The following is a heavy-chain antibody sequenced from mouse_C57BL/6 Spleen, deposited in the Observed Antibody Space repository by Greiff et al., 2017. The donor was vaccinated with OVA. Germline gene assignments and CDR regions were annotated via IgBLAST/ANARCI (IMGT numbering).Heavy chain of an antibody. D-gene: IGHD1-1*01. J-gene: IGHJ4*01. Sequence: QVQLQQSGAELVKPGASVKISCKASGYAFSSYWMNWVKKRPGKGLEWIGQIYPGDGDTNYNGKFKGKATLTADKSSSTAYMQLSSLTSEDSAVYFCARSGITTGAMDYWGQGTSVTVSS. CDR3: ARSGITTGAMDY. V-gene: IGHV1-80*01. CDR1: GYAFSSYW. CDR2: IYPGDGDT.